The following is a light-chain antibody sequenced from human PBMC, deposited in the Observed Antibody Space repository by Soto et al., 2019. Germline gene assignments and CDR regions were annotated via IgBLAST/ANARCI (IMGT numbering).Light chain of an antibody. CDR3: QQYGSSPLYS. J-gene: IGKJ2*01. CDR1: QTVSSAY. V-gene: IGKV3-20*01. Sequence: DIVLTQSPGTLSLSPGERATLSCRTSQTVSSAYLAWYKQKPGQAPRLLICGSSTRATGIPDRFSGSGSGTDFTLTINRLEPEDSAVYYCQQYGSSPLYSFGQGTKLEIK. CDR2: GSS.